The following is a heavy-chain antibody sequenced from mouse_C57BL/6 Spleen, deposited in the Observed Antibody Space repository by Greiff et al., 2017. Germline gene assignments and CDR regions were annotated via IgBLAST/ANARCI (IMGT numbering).Heavy chain of an antibody. CDR3: ARGSPLLRFDY. V-gene: IGHV1-69*01. D-gene: IGHD1-1*01. J-gene: IGHJ2*01. CDR1: GYTFTSYW. Sequence: QVQLQQSGTVLARPGASVKMSCKTSGYTFTSYWMHWVKQRPGQGLEWIGEIDPSDSYTNYNQKFKGKSTLTVDKSSSTAYMQLSSLTSEDSAVYYCARGSPLLRFDYWGQGTTLTVSS. CDR2: IDPSDSYT.